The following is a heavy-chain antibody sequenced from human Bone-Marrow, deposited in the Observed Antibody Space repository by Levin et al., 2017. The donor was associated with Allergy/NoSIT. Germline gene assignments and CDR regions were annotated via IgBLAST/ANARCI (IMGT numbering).Heavy chain of an antibody. J-gene: IGHJ3*01. CDR3: ARGVRQAWGNAFDL. Sequence: ASVKVSCKTSGDNFLNYDFNWVRQAAGQGLEWMGWMNPKSGGSGYSQKLQGRVRLTANTSMSTVYMQLSSLRSDDTAVYFCARGVRQAWGNAFDLWGQGTLVTVSS. CDR1: GDNFLNYD. CDR2: MNPKSGGS. V-gene: IGHV1-8*01. D-gene: IGHD7-27*01.